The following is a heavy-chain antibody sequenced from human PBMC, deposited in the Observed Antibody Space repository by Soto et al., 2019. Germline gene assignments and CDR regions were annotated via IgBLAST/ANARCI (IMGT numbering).Heavy chain of an antibody. D-gene: IGHD6-19*01. V-gene: IGHV3-23*01. CDR1: GFTVSSYA. J-gene: IGHJ4*02. CDR2: ISGSGDST. CDR3: ASRSSGWYFDY. Sequence: EVQLLESGGGLVQPGGSLRLSCAASGFTVSSYAMNWVRQAPGKGLEWVSVISGSGDSTYYADSVKGRFTISRDNSKNTLYLQMKSLRAEDTAVYYCASRSSGWYFDYWGQGTLVTVSS.